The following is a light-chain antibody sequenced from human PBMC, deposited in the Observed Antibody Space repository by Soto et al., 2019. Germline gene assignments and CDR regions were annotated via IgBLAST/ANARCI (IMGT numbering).Light chain of an antibody. J-gene: IGKJ2*01. CDR3: PQYGRSPHT. Sequence: EIVLTQSPAPLSLSPGVRATLSCRASQSITSDYLAWYQQQPGQAPRLLVYAVSGRTNGIPDRFSRSGAGNDFTRTSSRLEPEDFALYYCPQYGRSPHTVGQGTQLEI. V-gene: IGKV3-20*01. CDR2: AVS. CDR1: QSITSDY.